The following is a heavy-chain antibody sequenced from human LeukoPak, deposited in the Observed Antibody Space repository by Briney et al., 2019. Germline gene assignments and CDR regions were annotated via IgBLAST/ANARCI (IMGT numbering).Heavy chain of an antibody. CDR1: GYTFTNYD. CDR3: AGGGGGWYFDL. V-gene: IGHV1-18*01. Sequence: GASVKVSCKASGYTFTNYDISWVRQAPGQRLEWMGWINPYDGNTNYAQNLQGRVTKTTDTSTSTAYMELRSLRSDDTAVYYCAGGGGGWYFDLWGRGTLVTVSS. CDR2: INPYDGNT. D-gene: IGHD3-16*01. J-gene: IGHJ2*01.